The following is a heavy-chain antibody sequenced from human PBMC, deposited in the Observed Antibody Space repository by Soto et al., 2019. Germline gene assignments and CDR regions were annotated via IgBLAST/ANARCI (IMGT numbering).Heavy chain of an antibody. D-gene: IGHD5-18*01. Sequence: SETLSLTCTVSGGSISSYFWSWIRQPPGKGLEWIGYIDYSGSTNYNPSLKSRVTISVDTSKNQLSLKLTSVTAADTAVFYCARAGTAMVQLDYWGQGTLVTVSS. CDR3: ARAGTAMVQLDY. CDR1: GGSISSYF. V-gene: IGHV4-59*01. J-gene: IGHJ4*02. CDR2: IDYSGST.